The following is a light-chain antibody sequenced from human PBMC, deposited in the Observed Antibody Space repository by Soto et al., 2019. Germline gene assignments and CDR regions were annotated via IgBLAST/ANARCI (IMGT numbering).Light chain of an antibody. CDR3: QQYDNRLSTT. Sequence: DIQMTQSPSSLSASVGDRVTITCQASQDISNYLNWYQQKPGKAPKLLIYDASNLETGVPSRFIGSGSEQDFTFTISSLQPEDIATYYCQQYDNRLSTTFGQGTKLEIK. CDR2: DAS. CDR1: QDISNY. J-gene: IGKJ2*01. V-gene: IGKV1-33*01.